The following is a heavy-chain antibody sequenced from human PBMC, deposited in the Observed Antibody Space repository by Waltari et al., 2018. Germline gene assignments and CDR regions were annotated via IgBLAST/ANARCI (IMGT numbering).Heavy chain of an antibody. J-gene: IGHJ4*02. V-gene: IGHV3-30*09. Sequence: QVQLVESGGGVVQPGRSLRLSCAASAFSFSSFGMHWVRLAPGKGLEWLAFISNDGSREQYADSVKGRFAISRGDSMTTLYLQMNRVSAEDTARYYCGGGHISFDFDYWCQGTRVSFSS. CDR2: ISNDGSRE. CDR3: GGGHISFDFDY. CDR1: AFSFSSFG. D-gene: IGHD3-16*01.